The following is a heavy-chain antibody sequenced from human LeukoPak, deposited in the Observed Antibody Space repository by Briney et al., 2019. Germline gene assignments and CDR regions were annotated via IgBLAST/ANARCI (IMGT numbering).Heavy chain of an antibody. CDR1: GFTFSSYA. CDR3: AKDLPAAYFDY. Sequence: GGSLRLSCAASGFTFSSYAMHWVRQAPGKGLEWVAVISYDGSNKYYADSVKGRFTISRDNSKNTLYLQMNSLRAEDTAVHYCAKDLPAAYFDYWGQETLVTVSS. J-gene: IGHJ4*02. V-gene: IGHV3-30-3*01. CDR2: ISYDGSNK. D-gene: IGHD2-2*01.